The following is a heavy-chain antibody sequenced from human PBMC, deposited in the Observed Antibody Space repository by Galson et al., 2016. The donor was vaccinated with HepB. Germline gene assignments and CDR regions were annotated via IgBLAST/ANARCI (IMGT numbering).Heavy chain of an antibody. J-gene: IGHJ3*01. CDR2: TYYRSAWYY. V-gene: IGHV6-1*01. CDR1: GDSVSNNSAA. CDR3: TRTTHRGRKLAFDV. D-gene: IGHD1-14*01. Sequence: CAISGDSVSNNSAAWNWVRQSPSRGLEWLGRTYYRSAWYYEYTLSLRGRIIVNPYTSTNQFSLQLNSVTPEDTAIYYCTRTTHRGRKLAFDVWGPGSTVTVSS.